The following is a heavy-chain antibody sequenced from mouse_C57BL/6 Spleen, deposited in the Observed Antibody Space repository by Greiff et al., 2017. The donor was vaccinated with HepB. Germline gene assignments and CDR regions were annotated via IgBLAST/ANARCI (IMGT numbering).Heavy chain of an antibody. CDR2: INPNNGGT. J-gene: IGHJ3*01. CDR1: GYTFTDYN. V-gene: IGHV1-18*01. CDR3: ARSEGYDWFAY. Sequence: VQLQQSGPELVKPGASVKIPCKASGYTFTDYNMDWVKQSHGKSLEWIGDINPNNGGTIYNQKFKGKATLTVDKSSSTAYMELRSLTSEDTAVYYCARSEGYDWFAYWGQGTLVTVSA. D-gene: IGHD2-2*01.